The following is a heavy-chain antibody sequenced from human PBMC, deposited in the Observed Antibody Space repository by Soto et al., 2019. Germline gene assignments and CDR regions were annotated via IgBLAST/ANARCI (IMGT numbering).Heavy chain of an antibody. Sequence: GGSLRLSCAASGFTFRTYAMTWVRQAPGKGLEWVSIISGSGDSTFYGDSVKGRFTISRDNSKNTLYLQMNSLRAEDTAVYYCAKRVRLLQGYFDCWGQGTLVTVSS. J-gene: IGHJ4*02. CDR3: AKRVRLLQGYFDC. CDR1: GFTFRTYA. CDR2: ISGSGDST. D-gene: IGHD4-17*01. V-gene: IGHV3-23*01.